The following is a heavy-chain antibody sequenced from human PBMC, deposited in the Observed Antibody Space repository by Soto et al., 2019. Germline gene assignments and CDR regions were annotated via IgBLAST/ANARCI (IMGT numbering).Heavy chain of an antibody. V-gene: IGHV4-34*01. CDR2: INHSGST. J-gene: IGHJ6*02. D-gene: IGHD6-19*01. CDR1: GGPFSGYY. Sequence: QVQLQQWGAGLLKPSETLSLTCAVYGGPFSGYYWSWIRQPPGKGLEWIGEINHSGSTNYNPSLKNRATISVDTSRNQFSLKLSSVTAADTAVYYCARAAPEADYYYGMDVWGQGTTVTVSS. CDR3: ARAAPEADYYYGMDV.